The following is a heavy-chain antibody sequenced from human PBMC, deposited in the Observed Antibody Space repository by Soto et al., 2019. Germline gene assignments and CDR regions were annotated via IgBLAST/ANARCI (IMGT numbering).Heavy chain of an antibody. Sequence: ASVKVSCKASGYTFTGYYMHWVRQAPGQGLEWMGWINPNSGGTNYAQRFQGWVTMTRDTSISTAYMELSRLRSDDTAVYYCARAEGKSSSSALYDPWGQGTLVTVSS. CDR2: INPNSGGT. CDR1: GYTFTGYY. CDR3: ARAEGKSSSSALYDP. J-gene: IGHJ5*02. V-gene: IGHV1-2*04. D-gene: IGHD6-13*01.